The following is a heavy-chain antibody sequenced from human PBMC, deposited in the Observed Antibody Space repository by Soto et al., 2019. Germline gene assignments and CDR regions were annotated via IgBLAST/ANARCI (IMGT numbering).Heavy chain of an antibody. D-gene: IGHD5-18*01. CDR3: AKYGDTAMVTCLCY. CDR2: ISGRGGST. CDR1: GFTFSSYA. V-gene: IGHV3-23*01. Sequence: EVQLLESGGGLVQPGGSLRLYCAASGFTFSSYAMSWVRQAPGKGLEWVSAISGRGGSTYYADSVKGRFTISRDSSKTTLYLQLSSLRAEDTSVYYCAKYGDTAMVTCLCYWGQGNLVTVSS. J-gene: IGHJ4*02.